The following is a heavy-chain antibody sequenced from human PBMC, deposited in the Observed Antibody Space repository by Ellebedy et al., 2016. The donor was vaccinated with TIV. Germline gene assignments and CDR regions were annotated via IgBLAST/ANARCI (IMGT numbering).Heavy chain of an antibody. CDR1: GDTFNSDV. CDR3: ARDHVGGDV. V-gene: IGHV1-18*01. D-gene: IGHD3-3*01. CDR2: LTVSDYNT. Sequence: AASVKVSCKASGDTFNSDVISWVRQPPGQGLEWLGCLTVSDYNTNYAQKFQGRVTMTTDASSYTAYMELRSLRSDDTAVYYWARDHVGGDVWGQGTTVIVSS. J-gene: IGHJ6*02.